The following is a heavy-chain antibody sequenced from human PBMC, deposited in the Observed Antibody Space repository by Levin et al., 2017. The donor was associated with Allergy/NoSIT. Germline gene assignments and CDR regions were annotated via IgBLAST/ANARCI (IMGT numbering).Heavy chain of an antibody. J-gene: IGHJ5*02. CDR2: INHSGST. D-gene: IGHD3-22*01. Sequence: MTSETLSLTCAVYGGSFSGYYWSWIRQPPGKGLEWIGEINHSGSTNYNPSLKSRVTISVDTSKNQFSLKLSSVTAADTAVYYCARGREEIVVVKEDWFDPWGQGTLVTVSS. CDR3: ARGREEIVVVKEDWFDP. CDR1: GGSFSGYY. V-gene: IGHV4-34*01.